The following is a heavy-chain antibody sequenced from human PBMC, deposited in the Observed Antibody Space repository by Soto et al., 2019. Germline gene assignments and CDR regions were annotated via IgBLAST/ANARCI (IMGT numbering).Heavy chain of an antibody. V-gene: IGHV1-18*01. CDR3: ARDRVIVIVGGTIPDY. D-gene: IGHD1-26*01. J-gene: IGHJ4*02. Sequence: QVQLVQSGAEVKKPGASVKVSCKASGYTFTSYGISWVRQAPGQGLEWLGWISAYNGNTNYARNLQGRVTVTADTSTTTAYMELTSLRFDDTAVYYCARDRVIVIVGGTIPDYWGQGTQVTVSS. CDR2: ISAYNGNT. CDR1: GYTFTSYG.